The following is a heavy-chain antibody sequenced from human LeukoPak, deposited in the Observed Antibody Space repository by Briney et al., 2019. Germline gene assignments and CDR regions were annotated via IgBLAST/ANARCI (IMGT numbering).Heavy chain of an antibody. Sequence: SETLSLTCTVSGGSVSSGSYYWSWIRQPPGKGLEWIGYIYYSGGTNYNPSLKSRVTISVDTSKNQFSLKLSSVTAADTAVYYCARATALYYYDSSGYYFGGGDWFDPWGQGTLVTVSS. J-gene: IGHJ5*02. CDR1: GGSVSSGSYY. CDR3: ARATALYYYDSSGYYFGGGDWFDP. V-gene: IGHV4-61*01. D-gene: IGHD3-22*01. CDR2: IYYSGGT.